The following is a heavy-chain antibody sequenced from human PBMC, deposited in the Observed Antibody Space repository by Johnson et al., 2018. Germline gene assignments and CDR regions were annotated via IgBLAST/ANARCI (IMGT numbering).Heavy chain of an antibody. CDR2: IQSTTSGGTI. J-gene: IGHJ4*02. D-gene: IGHD5-18*01. CDR1: GFTFSDAW. Sequence: EVQLVESGGGLVKPGGSLRLSCAASGFTFSDAWMSWVRQTPGKGLEWVGHIQSTTSGGTIEYTAPVKGRFTIPRDDSKNPLYVQMNSLKSEDTAVYYCTTSAYTIAGFDCRGQGTLVTVSS. V-gene: IGHV3-15*01. CDR3: TTSAYTIAGFDC.